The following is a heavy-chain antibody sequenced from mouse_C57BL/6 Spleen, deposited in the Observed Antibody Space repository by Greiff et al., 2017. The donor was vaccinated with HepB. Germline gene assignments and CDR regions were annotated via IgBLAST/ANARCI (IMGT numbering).Heavy chain of an antibody. CDR2: IYPGSGST. Sequence: QVQLQQPGAELVKPGASVKMSCKASGYTFTSYWITWVKQRPGQGLEWIGDIYPGSGSTNYNEKFKSKATLTVDTSSSTAYMQLSSLTSEDSAVYYCARNHYDFKSWFAYWGQGTLVTVSA. CDR1: GYTFTSYW. CDR3: ARNHYDFKSWFAY. V-gene: IGHV1-55*01. J-gene: IGHJ3*01. D-gene: IGHD2-4*01.